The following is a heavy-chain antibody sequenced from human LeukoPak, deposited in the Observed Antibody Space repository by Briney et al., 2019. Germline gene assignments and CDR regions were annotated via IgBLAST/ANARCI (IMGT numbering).Heavy chain of an antibody. J-gene: IGHJ4*02. D-gene: IGHD6-6*01. CDR1: GFTFGSYS. CDR3: ARCLPARRALEY. V-gene: IGHV3-48*02. Sequence: PGGSLRLSCAASGFTFGSYSMNWVRQAPGKGLEWLSYITGDSSATSYADSVKGRFTISRDNAKNLLYLQMNGLRDEDTAVYYCARCLPARRALEYRGQGTLVTASS. CDR2: ITGDSSAT.